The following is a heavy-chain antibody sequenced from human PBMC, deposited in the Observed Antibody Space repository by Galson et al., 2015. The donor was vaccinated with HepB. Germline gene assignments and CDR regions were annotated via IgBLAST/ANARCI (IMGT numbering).Heavy chain of an antibody. J-gene: IGHJ6*02. CDR1: GGSISSSSYY. CDR2: IYYSGST. V-gene: IGHV4-39*07. Sequence: LSLTCTVSGGSISSSSYYWGWIRQPPGKGLEWIGSIYYSGSTYYNPSLKSRVTISVDTSKNQFSLKLSSVTAADTAVYYCARDPMGYYGSGWYGMDVWGQGTTVTVSS. D-gene: IGHD3-10*01. CDR3: ARDPMGYYGSGWYGMDV.